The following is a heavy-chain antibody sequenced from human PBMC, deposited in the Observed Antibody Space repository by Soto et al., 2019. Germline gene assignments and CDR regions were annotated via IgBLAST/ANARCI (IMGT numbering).Heavy chain of an antibody. V-gene: IGHV1-69*04. Sequence: ASVKVSCKASGGTFSSYTISWVRQAPGQGLEWMGRIIPILGIANYAQKFQGRVTITADKSTSTAYMELSSLRSEDTAVYYCAREDLYCSSTSCYDSVYYFDYWGQGTLVTVSS. CDR1: GGTFSSYT. D-gene: IGHD2-2*01. CDR3: AREDLYCSSTSCYDSVYYFDY. CDR2: IIPILGIA. J-gene: IGHJ4*02.